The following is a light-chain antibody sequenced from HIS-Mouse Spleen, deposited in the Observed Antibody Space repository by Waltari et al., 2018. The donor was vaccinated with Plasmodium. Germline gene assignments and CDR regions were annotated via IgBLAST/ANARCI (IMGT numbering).Light chain of an antibody. J-gene: IGLJ2*01. CDR2: LNSDGSH. V-gene: IGLV4-69*01. CDR3: QTWGTGMGV. CDR1: SGHSSYA. Sequence: QLVLTQSPSASASLGASVKLTCTLSSGHSSYAIAWHQQQPEKGPRYLMKLNSDGSHSKGDGIPNRFSGPSSGAERYLTISSLQSEDEADYYCQTWGTGMGVFGGGTKLTVL.